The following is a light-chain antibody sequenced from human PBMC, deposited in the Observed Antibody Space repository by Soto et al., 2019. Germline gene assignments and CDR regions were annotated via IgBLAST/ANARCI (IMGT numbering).Light chain of an antibody. CDR2: KAS. J-gene: IGKJ1*01. V-gene: IGKV1-5*03. Sequence: DIQMTQSPSTLSASVGDRVTITCRASQSIGSGLAWYQQKPGKAPKLLIYKASTLESGVPLRFSGSGSGTEIPLTITSLQPDDFATYYCQQYDFSWTFGQGTKVEIK. CDR1: QSIGSG. CDR3: QQYDFSWT.